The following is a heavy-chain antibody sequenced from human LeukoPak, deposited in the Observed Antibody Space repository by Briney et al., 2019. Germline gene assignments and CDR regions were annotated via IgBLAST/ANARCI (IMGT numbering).Heavy chain of an antibody. J-gene: IGHJ4*02. Sequence: SETLSLTCTVSGGSISSYYWSWIRQPPGQGLEWFGYIYYSGSTNYNPSLKSRVTISVDTSKNQFSLKLSSVTAADTAVYYCARGGYCSGSYYNEWGQGTLVTVSS. CDR3: ARGGYCSGSYYNE. D-gene: IGHD3-10*01. CDR1: GGSISSYY. CDR2: IYYSGST. V-gene: IGHV4-59*01.